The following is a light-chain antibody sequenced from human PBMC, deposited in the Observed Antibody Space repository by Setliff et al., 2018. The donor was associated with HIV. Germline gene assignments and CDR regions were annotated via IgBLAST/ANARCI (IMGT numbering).Light chain of an antibody. Sequence: SALTQPASLSGSPGQSITISCTGTSSDVGSYNLVSWYQQHPGKAPKLMIYEVSKRPSGVSNRCSGSKSGNTASLTISGLQAEDEADYYCCSYAGSSTLVFGGGTKVTVL. CDR2: EVS. CDR1: SSDVGSYNL. V-gene: IGLV2-23*02. J-gene: IGLJ2*01. CDR3: CSYAGSSTLV.